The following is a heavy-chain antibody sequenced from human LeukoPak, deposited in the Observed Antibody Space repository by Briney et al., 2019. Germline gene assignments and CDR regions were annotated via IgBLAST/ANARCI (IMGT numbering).Heavy chain of an antibody. CDR1: GFTFSDFP. CDR2: IRYDGSNK. V-gene: IGHV3-33*08. J-gene: IGHJ3*01. D-gene: IGHD6-19*01. CDR3: VRLTQWLDYAFDV. Sequence: GGSLRLSCAASGFTFSDFPMIWVRQAPGKGLEWVAFIRYDGSNKYYADSVKGRFTISRDNAKSSLFLQMNRLRADDTAVYYCVRLTQWLDYAFDVWGQGTVVTVS.